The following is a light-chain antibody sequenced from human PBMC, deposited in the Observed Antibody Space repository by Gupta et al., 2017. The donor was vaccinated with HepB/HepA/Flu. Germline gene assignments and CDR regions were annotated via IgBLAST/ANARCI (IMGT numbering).Light chain of an antibody. CDR2: DTS. V-gene: IGKV3-20*01. CDR1: QSVSSSY. J-gene: IGKJ5*01. CDR3: QQYVSSPVT. Sequence: EIVLTQSPGTLSLSPGERATLSCRASQSVSSSYLAWYQQKPGQAPRLLIYDTSSRATGIPDRFSGSGSGTDFTLTISRLEPEDFAVYYCQQYVSSPVTFGQGTQLEIE.